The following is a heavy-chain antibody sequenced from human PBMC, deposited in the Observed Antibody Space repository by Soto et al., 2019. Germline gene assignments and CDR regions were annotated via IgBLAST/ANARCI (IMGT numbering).Heavy chain of an antibody. V-gene: IGHV3-11*04. D-gene: IGHD3-10*01. CDR3: ASQGGSYGSGSRAYGMDV. J-gene: IGHJ6*02. CDR1: GFIFSDYY. CDR2: ISSSGDVT. Sequence: GGSLRLSCEASGFIFSDYYMSWVRQAPGKGPEWVAYISSSGDVTYSADSVRGRFTISRDNAKNSLYLQMNSLRAEDTAVYYCASQGGSYGSGSRAYGMDVWGQGTTVTVSS.